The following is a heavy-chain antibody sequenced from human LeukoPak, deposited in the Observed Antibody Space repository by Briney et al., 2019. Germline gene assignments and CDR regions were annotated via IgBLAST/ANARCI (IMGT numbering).Heavy chain of an antibody. Sequence: GGSLRLSCAASGFTFNNYWMHWVRHAPGKGLVWVSRINGDGSSTNYADSVKGRFTISRDNAKNTVSLQMNSLRADDTAVYYCARGASSGHYVSGDHWGQGTLVTVSS. D-gene: IGHD3-22*01. CDR1: GFTFNNYW. V-gene: IGHV3-74*01. CDR3: ARGASSGHYVSGDH. CDR2: INGDGSST. J-gene: IGHJ4*02.